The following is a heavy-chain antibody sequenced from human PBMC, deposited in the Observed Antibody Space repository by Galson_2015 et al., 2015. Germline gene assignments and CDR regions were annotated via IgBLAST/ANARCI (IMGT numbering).Heavy chain of an antibody. CDR1: GFTFSSYA. CDR3: AKETRLAVTTGDIDY. CDR2: VSGSGYSS. D-gene: IGHD4-11*01. Sequence: SLRLSCAASGFTFSSYAMSWVRQAPGKGLEWVSGVSGSGYSSYCADSVKGRFTISRDNSKNTLFLQMNSLGAEDTAIYYCAKETRLAVTTGDIDYWGLGTLATVSS. J-gene: IGHJ4*02. V-gene: IGHV3-23*01.